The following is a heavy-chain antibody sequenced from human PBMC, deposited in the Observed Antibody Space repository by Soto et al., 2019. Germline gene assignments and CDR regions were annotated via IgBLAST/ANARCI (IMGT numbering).Heavy chain of an antibody. CDR1: GGSISSSSYF. Sequence: QLQLQESGPGLVKPSETLSLTCSVSGGSISSSSYFWGWIRQPPWKGLEWIGSIYYSGSTYYNPSLKSRVTVSVDTSKNQFSLKLSSVTAADTAVYYCARHPSDFWFDPWGQGTLVTVSS. CDR3: ARHPSDFWFDP. D-gene: IGHD2-21*02. CDR2: IYYSGST. J-gene: IGHJ5*02. V-gene: IGHV4-39*01.